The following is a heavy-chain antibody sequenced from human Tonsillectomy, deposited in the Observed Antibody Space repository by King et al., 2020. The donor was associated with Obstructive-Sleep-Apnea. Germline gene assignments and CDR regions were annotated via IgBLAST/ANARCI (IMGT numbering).Heavy chain of an antibody. V-gene: IGHV4-34*01. CDR1: GGSFSDYY. CDR2: INHSGST. J-gene: IGHJ5*02. D-gene: IGHD6-13*01. CDR3: ARGSGAASVNWFDP. Sequence: VQLQQWGAGLLKPSETLSLTCAVYGGSFSDYYWSWIRQPPGKGLEWIGEINHSGSTNYSPSLKSRVTISVDTSKNQFSLKLSSVTAAATAVYYCARGSGAASVNWFDPWGQGALVTVSS.